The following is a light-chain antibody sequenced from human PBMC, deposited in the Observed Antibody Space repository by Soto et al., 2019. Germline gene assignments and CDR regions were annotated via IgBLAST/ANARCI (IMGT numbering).Light chain of an antibody. CDR1: QSVSSSY. CDR2: GAS. J-gene: IGKJ5*01. CDR3: QQYGSSPIT. Sequence: EIVLTQSPGTLSLSPGERATLSCRASQSVSSSYLAWYQQKPGQAPRLLIYGASSRATGIPDRFSGSGSGTDFTLTISRLEPEDFAVYYCQQYGSSPITSGQGTRLEIK. V-gene: IGKV3-20*01.